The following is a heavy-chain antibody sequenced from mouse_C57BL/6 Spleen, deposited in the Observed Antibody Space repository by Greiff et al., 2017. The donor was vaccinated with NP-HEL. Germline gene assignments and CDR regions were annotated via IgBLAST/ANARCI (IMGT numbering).Heavy chain of an antibody. CDR1: GYTFTDYY. Sequence: EVQLQQSGPELVKPGASVKISCKASGYTFTDYYMNWVKQSHGKSLEWIGDINPNNGGTSYNQKFKGKATLTVDKSSSTAYMELRSLTSEDSAVYYCARNYGYDGWYFDVWGTGTTVTVSS. CDR2: INPNNGGT. D-gene: IGHD2-2*01. J-gene: IGHJ1*03. CDR3: ARNYGYDGWYFDV. V-gene: IGHV1-26*01.